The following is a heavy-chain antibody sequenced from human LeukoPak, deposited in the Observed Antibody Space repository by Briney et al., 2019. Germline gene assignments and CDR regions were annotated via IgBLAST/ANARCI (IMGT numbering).Heavy chain of an antibody. J-gene: IGHJ3*02. Sequence: GGSLRLSCAASGFTFDDYAMHWVRQAPGKGLEWVSGISWNSGSIGYAGSVKGRFTISRGNAKNSLYLQMNSLRAEDTAVYYCARPFHDSFDIWGQGTMVTVSS. CDR2: ISWNSGSI. D-gene: IGHD2/OR15-2a*01. CDR3: ARPFHDSFDI. CDR1: GFTFDDYA. V-gene: IGHV3-9*01.